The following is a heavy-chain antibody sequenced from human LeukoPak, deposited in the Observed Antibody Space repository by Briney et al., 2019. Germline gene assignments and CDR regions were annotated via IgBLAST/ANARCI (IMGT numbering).Heavy chain of an antibody. CDR2: ISLGNSTM. V-gene: IGHV3-48*02. CDR1: GFTFSSFT. J-gene: IGHJ4*02. Sequence: GGSLRLSCAASGFTFSSFTMTWARQVPGKGLEWISYISLGNSTMFYADSVKGRFTISRDNAKNSLYLQMNSLRDDDTAVYYCARVGNGRSWDYWGQGTLVSVSS. CDR3: ARVGNGRSWDY. D-gene: IGHD2-15*01.